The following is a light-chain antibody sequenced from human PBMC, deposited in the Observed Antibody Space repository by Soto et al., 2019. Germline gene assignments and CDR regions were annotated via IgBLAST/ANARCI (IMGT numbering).Light chain of an antibody. Sequence: EIVLTQSPGTLSLSPGERATLSCRASQRVSSTYLAWYQQKPGQAPRLLIYGTSNRATGIPDRFSGLGSGTDFTLTISGLEPEDFGVYFCQQYGGSPRTFGQGTKVEIK. J-gene: IGKJ1*01. CDR2: GTS. V-gene: IGKV3-20*01. CDR1: QRVSSTY. CDR3: QQYGGSPRT.